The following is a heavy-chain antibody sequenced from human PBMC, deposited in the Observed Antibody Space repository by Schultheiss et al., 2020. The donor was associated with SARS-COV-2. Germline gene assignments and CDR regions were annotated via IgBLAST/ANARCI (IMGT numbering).Heavy chain of an antibody. CDR2: VYHTETT. D-gene: IGHD3-22*01. J-gene: IGHJ2*01. Sequence: SETLSLTCTVSGGSISGYFWNWIRQPPGKGLEWIGYVYHTETTKYNPSLESRITMSVDTSKNQFYLKLSSVTAAETAVYYCARAGITMIVVVTYFDLWGRGTLVTVSS. V-gene: IGHV4-4*09. CDR3: ARAGITMIVVVTYFDL. CDR1: GGSISGYF.